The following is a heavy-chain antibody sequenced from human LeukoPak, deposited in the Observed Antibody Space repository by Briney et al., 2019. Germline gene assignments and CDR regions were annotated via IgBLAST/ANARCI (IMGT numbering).Heavy chain of an antibody. J-gene: IGHJ4*02. CDR1: GGSISSGGYY. V-gene: IGHV4-30-4*08. CDR3: AGEGHCSGGSCYSTIDY. D-gene: IGHD2-15*01. Sequence: TSETPSLTCTVSGGSISSGGYYWSWIRQHPGKGLEWIGYIYYSGSTYYNPSLKSRVTISVDTSKNQFSLKLSSVTAADTAVYYCAGEGHCSGGSCYSTIDYWGQGTLVTVSS. CDR2: IYYSGST.